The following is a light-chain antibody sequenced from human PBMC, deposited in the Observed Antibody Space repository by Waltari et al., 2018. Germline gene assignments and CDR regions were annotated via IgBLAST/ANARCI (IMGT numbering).Light chain of an antibody. CDR3: EEYDYLPVT. Sequence: DFQMTQSPSSLSASVGDRVTITCQASQDISNNLNWYQQKPGQAPKLLIFDASNLEVGVPSRFSGSGSGTYFPLTISSLQPEDTATYYCEEYDYLPVTFGGGTKVEIK. CDR1: QDISNN. V-gene: IGKV1-33*01. CDR2: DAS. J-gene: IGKJ4*01.